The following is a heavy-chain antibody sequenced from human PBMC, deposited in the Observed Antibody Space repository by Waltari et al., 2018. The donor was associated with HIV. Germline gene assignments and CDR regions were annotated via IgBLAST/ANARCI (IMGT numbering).Heavy chain of an antibody. J-gene: IGHJ6*02. Sequence: QVQLVQSGAEAKKPGATVKVSCKASGYTFTGYHIHWVPQPPGPTLEWMGWINPNSGGTNYAQKFQGRVTMTRDTSISTAYMELSRLRSDDTAVYYCARGQAGIAAHYYYYGMDVWGQGTTVTVSS. D-gene: IGHD6-13*01. CDR3: ARGQAGIAAHYYYYGMDV. CDR2: INPNSGGT. CDR1: GYTFTGYH. V-gene: IGHV1-2*02.